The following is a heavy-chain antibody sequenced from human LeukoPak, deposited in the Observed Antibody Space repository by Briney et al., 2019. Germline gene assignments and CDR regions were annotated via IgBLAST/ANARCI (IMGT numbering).Heavy chain of an antibody. CDR3: ARDRDGSGWGFDY. J-gene: IGHJ4*02. Sequence: GGALRLSCAASGFIFSSYSMNWVRQAPRKGLEWVSYISSSSSTIHYADSVKGRFTISRDNAKNSMYLQMNSLRDEDTAVYYCARDRDGSGWGFDYWGQGTLVTVSS. V-gene: IGHV3-48*02. CDR1: GFIFSSYS. CDR2: ISSSSSTI. D-gene: IGHD3-10*01.